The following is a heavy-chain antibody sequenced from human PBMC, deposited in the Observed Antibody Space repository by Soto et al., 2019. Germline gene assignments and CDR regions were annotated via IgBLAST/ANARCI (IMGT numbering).Heavy chain of an antibody. CDR2: IYYSGST. J-gene: IGHJ4*02. Sequence: SETLSLTCTVSGGSISSYYWSWIRQPPGKGLEWIGYIYYSGSTNYNPSLKSRVTISVDTSKNQFSLKLSSVTAADTAVYYCASHYYDSSGYYSYFDYWGQGNLVTVSS. V-gene: IGHV4-59*01. CDR1: GGSISSYY. D-gene: IGHD3-22*01. CDR3: ASHYYDSSGYYSYFDY.